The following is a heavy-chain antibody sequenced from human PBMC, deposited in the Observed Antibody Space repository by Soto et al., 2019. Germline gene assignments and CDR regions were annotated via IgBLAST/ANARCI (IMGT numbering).Heavy chain of an antibody. D-gene: IGHD3-9*01. J-gene: IGHJ4*02. CDR1: GFTFSSYG. Sequence: GGSLRLSCAASGFTFSSYGMHWVRQAPGKGLEWVAVIWYDGSNKYYADSVKGRFTISRDNSKNTLYLQMNSLRAEDTAVYYCARHDILTGYYFDYWGQGTLVTVSS. CDR2: IWYDGSNK. CDR3: ARHDILTGYYFDY. V-gene: IGHV3-33*01.